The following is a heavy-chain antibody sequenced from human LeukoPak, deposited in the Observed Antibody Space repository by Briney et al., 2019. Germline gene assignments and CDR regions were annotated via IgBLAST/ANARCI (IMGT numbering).Heavy chain of an antibody. CDR2: IYYSGST. D-gene: IGHD6-13*01. CDR1: GGSISSYY. CDR3: ARVGAAAKRYYFDY. J-gene: IGHJ4*02. Sequence: PSETLSLTCTVSGGSISSYYWSWIRQPPGKGLEWIGYIYYSGSTNYNPSLKSRVTISVDTSKNQFSLKLSSVTAADTAVYYCARVGAAAKRYYFDYWGQGTLVTVSS. V-gene: IGHV4-59*12.